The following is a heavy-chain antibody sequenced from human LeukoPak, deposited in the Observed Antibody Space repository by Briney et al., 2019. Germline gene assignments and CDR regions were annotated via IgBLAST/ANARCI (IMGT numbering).Heavy chain of an antibody. J-gene: IGHJ6*03. CDR2: IYHSGST. D-gene: IGHD2/OR15-2a*01. CDR1: GYSISSGYY. CDR3: ARDAGSLEFYYYYYYMDV. V-gene: IGHV4-38-2*02. Sequence: SETLSLTCTVSGYSISSGYYWGWIRQPPGKGLEWIGSIYHSGSTYYNPSLKSRVTISVDTSKNQFSLKLSSVTAADTAVYYCARDAGSLEFYYYYYYMDVWGKGTTVTVSS.